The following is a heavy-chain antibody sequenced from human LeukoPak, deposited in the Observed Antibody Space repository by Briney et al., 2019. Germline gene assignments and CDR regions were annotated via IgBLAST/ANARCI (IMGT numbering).Heavy chain of an antibody. CDR3: ARHGWYYDSSGYYVQWYFDL. Sequence: PSETLSLTCSISGGPISIFYWSWIRQSPGKGLEWIGYIYYSGSTNYNPSLKSRVTISVDTSKNQFSLKLSSVTAADTAVYYCARHGWYYDSSGYYVQWYFDLWGRGTLVTVSS. J-gene: IGHJ2*01. D-gene: IGHD3-22*01. V-gene: IGHV4-59*08. CDR2: IYYSGST. CDR1: GGPISIFY.